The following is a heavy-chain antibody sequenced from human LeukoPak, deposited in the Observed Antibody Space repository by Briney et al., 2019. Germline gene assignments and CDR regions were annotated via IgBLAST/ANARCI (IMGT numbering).Heavy chain of an antibody. CDR2: ISSDGSKK. CDR3: ARVRYYYGSGSSLDY. CDR1: GFTFSSYA. J-gene: IGHJ4*02. V-gene: IGHV3-30*04. Sequence: GGSLRLSREVSGFTFSSYAMHWVRQAPGKGLEWVAVISSDGSKKDYADSVKGRFTISRDNSKNTLYLQMNSLRAEDTAVYYCARVRYYYGSGSSLDYWGQGTLVTVSS. D-gene: IGHD3-10*01.